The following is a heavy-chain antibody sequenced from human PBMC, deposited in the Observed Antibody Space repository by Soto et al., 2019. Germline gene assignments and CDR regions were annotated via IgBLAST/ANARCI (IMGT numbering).Heavy chain of an antibody. CDR2: ISAYNGNT. CDR1: GYTFTSYG. D-gene: IGHD3-22*01. J-gene: IGHJ1*01. Sequence: ASVKVSCKASGYTFTSYGISWVRQAPGQGLEWMGWISAYNGNTNYTQNLQGRVTMTTDTSTSTAYMELRSLRSDDTAVYYCARVRYYDSSGYAPAEYFQHWGQGTLVTVSS. V-gene: IGHV1-18*01. CDR3: ARVRYYDSSGYAPAEYFQH.